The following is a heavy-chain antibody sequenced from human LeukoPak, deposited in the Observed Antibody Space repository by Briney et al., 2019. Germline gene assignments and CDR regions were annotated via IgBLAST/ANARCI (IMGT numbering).Heavy chain of an antibody. V-gene: IGHV3-33*01. D-gene: IGHD6-6*01. Sequence: GGSLRLSCVASGYTFSANGMHWVRQAPGKGLEWVGMISYDGSDEYYADSVKGRFTISRDDSENTLYLQMNSLRAEDTAVYYCARIGYSSSSTDFWGQGTLVTVSS. J-gene: IGHJ4*02. CDR2: ISYDGSDE. CDR3: ARIGYSSSSTDF. CDR1: GYTFSANG.